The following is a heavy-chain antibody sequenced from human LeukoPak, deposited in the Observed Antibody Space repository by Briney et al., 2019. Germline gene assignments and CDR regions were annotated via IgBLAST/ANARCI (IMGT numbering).Heavy chain of an antibody. CDR1: GFTFSSSG. CDR2: ISYDRSNR. CDR3: AQETRGSYSDY. J-gene: IGHJ4*02. V-gene: IGHV3-30*02. D-gene: IGHD5-12*01. Sequence: GESLRLSCAATGFTFSSSGMHWVRQAPGKGLEWVAFISYDRSNRYYADSVKGRFTISRDNSKNTLYLQMNSLRAEDTAVYYCAQETRGSYSDYWCQGTLVTVSS.